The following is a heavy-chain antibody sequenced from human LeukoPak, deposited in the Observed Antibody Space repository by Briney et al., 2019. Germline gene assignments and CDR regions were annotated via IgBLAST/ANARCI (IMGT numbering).Heavy chain of an antibody. D-gene: IGHD4-11*01. J-gene: IGHJ4*02. Sequence: PGGSLRLSCAASGXTFSSYAMHWVRQAPGKGLEWVAVISNDGSIKYYADSVKGRFTISRDNSKNTLYLQMNSLRAEDTAVYYCANLHDYWGQGTLVTVSS. CDR2: ISNDGSIK. CDR3: ANLHDY. CDR1: GXTFSSYA. V-gene: IGHV3-30*18.